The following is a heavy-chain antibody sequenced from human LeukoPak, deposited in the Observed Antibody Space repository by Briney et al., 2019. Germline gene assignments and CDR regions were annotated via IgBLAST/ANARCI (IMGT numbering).Heavy chain of an antibody. D-gene: IGHD4-17*01. CDR2: INLENGCT. CDR3: ARGASGVYTVTTSSFDP. V-gene: IGHV1-2*02. J-gene: IGHJ5*02. Sequence: GASLNVSCKASGYTFTGYYMHWVRQAPGQGLEWMGWINLENGCTNYAQKFQGRVTMTRDTSISTAYMELSRLRSDDTAVYYCARGASGVYTVTTSSFDPWGQGSLATVSS. CDR1: GYTFTGYY.